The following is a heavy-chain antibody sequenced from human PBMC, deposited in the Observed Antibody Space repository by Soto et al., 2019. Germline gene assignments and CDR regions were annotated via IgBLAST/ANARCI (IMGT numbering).Heavy chain of an antibody. CDR2: ISYDGSNK. V-gene: IGHV3-30*18. CDR3: AKPTNDFWRIYGMDV. D-gene: IGHD3-3*01. Sequence: GGSLRLSCVASGFTFSTYGMHWVRQAPGKGLEWVAIISYDGSNKYYGDSVKGRFTISRDNSKNTLSLHMRSLRAEDTAVYYCAKPTNDFWRIYGMDVWGQGTTVTVSS. J-gene: IGHJ6*02. CDR1: GFTFSTYG.